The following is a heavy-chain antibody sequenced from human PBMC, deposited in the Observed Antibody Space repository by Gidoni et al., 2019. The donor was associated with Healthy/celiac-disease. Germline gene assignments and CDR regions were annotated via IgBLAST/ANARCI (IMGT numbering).Heavy chain of an antibody. D-gene: IGHD2-2*01. CDR2: IIPIFGTA. CDR3: ARALLKCSSTSCHEREHFWFDP. Sequence: QVQLVQSGAEVKKPGSSVTFSCKASGATFSSYAISWVRQAPGQGLEWMGGIIPIFGTANYAQKFQGRVTITADKSTSTAYMELSSLRSEDTAVYDCARALLKCSSTSCHEREHFWFDPWGQGTLVTISS. J-gene: IGHJ5*02. V-gene: IGHV1-69*06. CDR1: GATFSSYA.